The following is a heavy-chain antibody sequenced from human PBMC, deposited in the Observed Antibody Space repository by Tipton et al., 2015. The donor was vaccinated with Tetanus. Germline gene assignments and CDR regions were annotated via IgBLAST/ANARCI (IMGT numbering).Heavy chain of an antibody. D-gene: IGHD6-19*01. CDR3: VRDGGSSGRLAY. J-gene: IGHJ4*02. CDR1: GFTFSSQW. Sequence: SLRLSCAASGFTFSSQWMSWVRQAPGKGLEWVSVMYSGGDTYYVDSVKGRFSISRDNAKNTLYLQMNSLRVEDTAVYYCVRDGGSSGRLAYWGQGTLVTVSS. CDR2: MYSGGDT. V-gene: IGHV3-53*01.